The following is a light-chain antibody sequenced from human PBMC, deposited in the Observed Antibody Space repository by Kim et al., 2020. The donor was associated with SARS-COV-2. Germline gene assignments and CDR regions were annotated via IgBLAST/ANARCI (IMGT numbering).Light chain of an antibody. CDR2: DAS. Sequence: ALVGDRVTIPCRASQTAVSWLAWYQQKPGKAPKLLIYDASSLESGVPSRCSGSRSGKEFTLTISSLQPDDFATYYCQQYNTYPSVGQGTRLEIK. V-gene: IGKV1-5*01. J-gene: IGKJ5*01. CDR1: QTAVSW. CDR3: QQYNTYPS.